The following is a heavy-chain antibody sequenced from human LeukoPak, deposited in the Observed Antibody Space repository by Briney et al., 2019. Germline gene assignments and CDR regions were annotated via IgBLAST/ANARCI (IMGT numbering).Heavy chain of an antibody. CDR3: ARLKGFRDPFGL. D-gene: IGHD2-21*02. CDR1: GDSISSSNYY. CDR2: IYYSGST. Sequence: PSETLSLTCTVSGDSISSSNYYWGWIPQPPGKGLVSIGSIYYSGSTYYNPSLKRRVTISVDTSKNHFSLKLNSVSAADPSVYYCARLKGFRDPFGLWGQGTLVTVSS. V-gene: IGHV4-39*02. J-gene: IGHJ4*02.